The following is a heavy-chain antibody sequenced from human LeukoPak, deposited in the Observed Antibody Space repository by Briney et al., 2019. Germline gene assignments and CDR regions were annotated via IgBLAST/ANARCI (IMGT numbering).Heavy chain of an antibody. V-gene: IGHV3-53*01. D-gene: IGHD5-18*01. J-gene: IGHJ4*02. CDR3: AKVRRGLQNYY. CDR2: IYSGGST. Sequence: QPGGSLRLSCAASGFTVSSNYMSWVRQAPGKGLEWVSVIYSGGSTYYADSVKGRFTISRDNSKNTLYLQMNSLRAEDTAVYYCAKVRRGLQNYYWGQGTLVTVSS. CDR1: GFTVSSNY.